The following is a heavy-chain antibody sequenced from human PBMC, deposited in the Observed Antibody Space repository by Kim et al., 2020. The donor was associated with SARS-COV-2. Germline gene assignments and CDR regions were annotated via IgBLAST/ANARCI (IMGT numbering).Heavy chain of an antibody. Sequence: SETLSLTCAVYGGSFSGYYWSWIRQPPGKGLEWIGEINHSGSTNYNPSLKSRVTISVDTSKNQFSLKLSSVTAADTAVYYCARGWGSEWELIPYYFDYWGQGTLVTVSS. D-gene: IGHD1-26*01. J-gene: IGHJ4*02. CDR2: INHSGST. CDR3: ARGWGSEWELIPYYFDY. CDR1: GGSFSGYY. V-gene: IGHV4-34*01.